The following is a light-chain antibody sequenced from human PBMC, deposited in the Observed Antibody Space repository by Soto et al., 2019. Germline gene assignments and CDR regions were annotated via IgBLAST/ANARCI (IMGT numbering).Light chain of an antibody. J-gene: IGLJ3*02. CDR3: KSYDSSLSYFWV. V-gene: IGLV1-40*01. CDR1: SSNIGAGFD. CDR2: GGS. Sequence: QSVLTQPPSVYGAPGQRVTIACTGSSSNIGAGFDVHWYQQLPGTAPRLLIYGGSNRPSGVPDRCSGSKSVTSACLAITGLQAEDESDYYCKSYDSSLSYFWVFGGGTKLTVL.